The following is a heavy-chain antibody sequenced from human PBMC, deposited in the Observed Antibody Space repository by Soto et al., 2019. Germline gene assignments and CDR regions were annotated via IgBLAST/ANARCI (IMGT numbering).Heavy chain of an antibody. D-gene: IGHD3-22*01. CDR1: GFTFSSYD. Sequence: GGSLRLSCAASGFTFSSYDMHWVRQATGKGLEWVSAIGTAGDTYYPGSVKGRFTISRENAKNSLYLQMNSLRAGDTAVHYCARAGYYYDSSGYYYAFDIWGQGTMVTVSS. V-gene: IGHV3-13*01. J-gene: IGHJ3*02. CDR3: ARAGYYYDSSGYYYAFDI. CDR2: IGTAGDT.